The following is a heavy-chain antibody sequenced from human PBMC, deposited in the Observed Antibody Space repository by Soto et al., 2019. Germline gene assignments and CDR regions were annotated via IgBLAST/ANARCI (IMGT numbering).Heavy chain of an antibody. CDR1: GFTFSSYA. V-gene: IGHV3-23*01. CDR2: ISVSGGST. CDR3: AKASLEQWFVSDY. D-gene: IGHD6-19*01. Sequence: EVQLLASGGGLVQPGGSLRLSCAASGFTFSSYAMSWLRQAPGTGLEWVSAISVSGGSTYYADSVKGRFTISRDNSKNTLYLQMNSLRAADTAVYYCAKASLEQWFVSDYWGQGTLVTVSS. J-gene: IGHJ4*02.